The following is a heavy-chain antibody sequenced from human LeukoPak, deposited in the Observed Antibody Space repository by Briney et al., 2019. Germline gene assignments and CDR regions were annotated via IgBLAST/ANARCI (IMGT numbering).Heavy chain of an antibody. CDR1: VGHITCMRFS. Sequence: PSETLSLTCTVTVGHITCMRFSCGWIRQPPGKGLEWIGSIYSSGSTYYNPSLKSRVTISVDTSKNQFSLNLSSVPASVTAVYYCAGRSGPGRSFDYWGQGILVTVSS. V-gene: IGHV4-39*01. CDR2: IYSSGST. CDR3: AGRSGPGRSFDY. J-gene: IGHJ4*02. D-gene: IGHD3-10*01.